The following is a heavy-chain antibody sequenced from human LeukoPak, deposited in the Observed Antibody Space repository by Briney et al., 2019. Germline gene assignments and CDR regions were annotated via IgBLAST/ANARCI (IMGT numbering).Heavy chain of an antibody. CDR3: ARILDSAWGELGY. J-gene: IGHJ4*02. CDR2: INSDGSST. CDR1: GFTFSSYW. V-gene: IGHV3-74*01. D-gene: IGHD6-19*01. Sequence: GGSLRLSCAASGFTFSSYWMHWVRQAPGKGLVWVSRINSDGSSTSYADSVKGRFTISRDNSKNTLYLQMNSLRADDTAVYYCARILDSAWGELGYWGQGTLVTVSS.